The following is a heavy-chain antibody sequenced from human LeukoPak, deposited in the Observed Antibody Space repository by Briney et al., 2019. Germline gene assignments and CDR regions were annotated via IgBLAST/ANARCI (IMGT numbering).Heavy chain of an antibody. J-gene: IGHJ4*02. CDR3: ARDHMGYDY. V-gene: IGHV3-48*04. CDR2: ISSGGSTT. CDR1: GFTFSSYS. Sequence: GGSLRLSCAASGFTFSSYSMNWVRQAPGKGLEWVSYISSGGSTTYYAGSVKGRFTVSRDNAKNSLYLQMNGLRAEDTAVYYCARDHMGYDYWGQGTLVTVSS. D-gene: IGHD1-26*01.